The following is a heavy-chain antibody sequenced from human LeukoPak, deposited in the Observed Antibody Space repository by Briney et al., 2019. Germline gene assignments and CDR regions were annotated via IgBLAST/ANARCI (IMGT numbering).Heavy chain of an antibody. CDR2: IKGDGTET. Sequence: GGSLRLSCAASGFMFSGYWVTWVRQAPGKGLEWVANIKGDGTETSYVTSVRGRFTISRDNAKNSLYLQMNNLRVEDTAVYYCAREEVKSFDNWGQGTLVTVSS. CDR3: AREEVKSFDN. CDR1: GFMFSGYW. J-gene: IGHJ5*02. V-gene: IGHV3-7*03.